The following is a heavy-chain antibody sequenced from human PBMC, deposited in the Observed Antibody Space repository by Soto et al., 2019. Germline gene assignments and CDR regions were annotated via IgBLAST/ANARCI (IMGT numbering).Heavy chain of an antibody. J-gene: IGHJ3*02. D-gene: IGHD3-16*02. CDR1: GYTFTSYG. CDR2: ISAYNGNT. Sequence: ASVKVSCKASGYTFTSYGISWVRQAPGQGLEWMGWISAYNGNTNYAQKLQGRVTMTTDTSTSTAYMELRSLRSDDTAVYYCARKSCRVAVRPDDALDIWGQGTMVTVSS. V-gene: IGHV1-18*01. CDR3: ARKSCRVAVRPDDALDI.